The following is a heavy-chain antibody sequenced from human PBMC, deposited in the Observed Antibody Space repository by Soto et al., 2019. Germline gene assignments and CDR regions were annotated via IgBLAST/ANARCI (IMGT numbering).Heavy chain of an antibody. Sequence: ASVKVSCKASGYTFTSYGISWVRQAPGQGLEWMGWISAYNGNTNYAQKLQGRVTMTTDTSTSTAYMELRSLRSDDTAVYYCARDAVGGYYGSGSYYTTTNYYMDVWGKGTTVTVSS. D-gene: IGHD3-10*01. V-gene: IGHV1-18*01. J-gene: IGHJ6*03. CDR3: ARDAVGGYYGSGSYYTTTNYYMDV. CDR1: GYTFTSYG. CDR2: ISAYNGNT.